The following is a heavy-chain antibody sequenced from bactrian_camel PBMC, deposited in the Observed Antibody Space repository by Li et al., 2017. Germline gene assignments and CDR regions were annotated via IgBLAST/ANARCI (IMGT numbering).Heavy chain of an antibody. J-gene: IGHJ4*01. D-gene: IGHD4*01. CDR1: GHTYSSAC. V-gene: IGHV3S53*01. CDR3: AAGGTRETMCALLYYEFPY. Sequence: VQLVESGGGLVQPGGSLRLSCVASGHTYSSACMGWFREPPGAEREWVAGLDSDGIASYADSVKGRFTISRDSSKNTLYLKMNDLKPEDTAVYYCAAGGTRETMCALLYYEFPYWGQGTQVTVS. CDR2: LDSDGIA.